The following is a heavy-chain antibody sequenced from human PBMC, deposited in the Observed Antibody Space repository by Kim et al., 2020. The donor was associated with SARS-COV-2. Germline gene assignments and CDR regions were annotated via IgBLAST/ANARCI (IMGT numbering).Heavy chain of an antibody. CDR2: MNPNSGNT. D-gene: IGHD6-13*01. CDR3: ARGRLGAAGTVPLFPYYYYYMDV. J-gene: IGHJ6*03. CDR1: GYTFTSYD. V-gene: IGHV1-8*01. Sequence: ASVKVSCKASGYTFTSYDINWVRQATGQGLEWMGWMNPNSGNTGYAQKFQGRVTMTRNTSISTAYLERSSLRSEDTAVYYCARGRLGAAGTVPLFPYYYYYMDVWGKGTTVTVSS.